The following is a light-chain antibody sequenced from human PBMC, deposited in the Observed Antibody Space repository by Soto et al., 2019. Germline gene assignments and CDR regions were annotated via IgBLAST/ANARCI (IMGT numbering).Light chain of an antibody. J-gene: IGKJ1*01. CDR2: GAS. CDR1: QGVSSN. V-gene: IGKV3-15*01. Sequence: EIVMTKSQATLSVSPGKRATLSCRVSQGVSSNLAWYQQKPCQSPRLLIYGASTRATGIPARFSGSGSGTEFTLTISSLQSEDFAVYYCQQYNNWPPWTFGQGTKVDIK. CDR3: QQYNNWPPWT.